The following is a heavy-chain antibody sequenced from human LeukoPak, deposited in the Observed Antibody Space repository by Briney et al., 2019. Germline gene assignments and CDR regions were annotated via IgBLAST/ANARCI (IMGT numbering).Heavy chain of an antibody. D-gene: IGHD1-1*01. V-gene: IGHV4-38-2*02. CDR3: ARDLGGYAPYDV. Sequence: SETLSLTCTVSGYSISSGYYWGWIRQPPGKGLEWIAYIHDSGSTYNNPSLKTRLSISIDTSKNQFSLKLSSVTAADTAVYYCARDLGGYAPYDVWGKGTTVTVSS. CDR1: GYSISSGYY. J-gene: IGHJ6*04. CDR2: IHDSGST.